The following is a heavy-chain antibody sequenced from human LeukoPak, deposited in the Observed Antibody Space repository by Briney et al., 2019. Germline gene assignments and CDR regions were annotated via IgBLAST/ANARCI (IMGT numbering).Heavy chain of an antibody. Sequence: PGGSVRLSCAASKFTSSSYGMHWVRQAPGKGLEWVAVIWYGGSNKYYADSVKGRFTIFGDNSKNTLYVEMNSLRAEDTAVYYCAKEGSANDFDIWGQGTMVTVSS. D-gene: IGHD2-15*01. CDR1: KFTSSSYG. CDR3: AKEGSANDFDI. CDR2: IWYGGSNK. V-gene: IGHV3-30*02. J-gene: IGHJ3*02.